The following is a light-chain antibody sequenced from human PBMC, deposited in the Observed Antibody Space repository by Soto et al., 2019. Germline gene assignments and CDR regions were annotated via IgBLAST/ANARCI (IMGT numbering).Light chain of an antibody. CDR3: SSYTTSYFYV. CDR2: GVK. V-gene: IGLV2-14*01. CDR1: GRDIGAYDY. J-gene: IGLJ1*01. Sequence: SALTQPASVSGSPGQSITMSCTGSGRDIGAYDYVSWYQQHPGKAPKLLIYGVKNRPSGVSYRFSASKSAFTASLTISGLQAEDEAHYYCSSYTTSYFYVFGPGTKVTVL.